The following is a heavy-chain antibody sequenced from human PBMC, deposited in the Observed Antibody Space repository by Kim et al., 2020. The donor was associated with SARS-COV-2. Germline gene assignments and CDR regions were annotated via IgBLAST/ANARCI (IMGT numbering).Heavy chain of an antibody. CDR1: GFTFSTCA. V-gene: IGHV3-23*01. CDR3: AKRRWGSGSYYNDY. D-gene: IGHD3-10*01. CDR2: ISDRGVST. J-gene: IGHJ4*02. Sequence: GGSLRLSCAASGFTFSTCAISWVRQAPGKGLEWVSGISDRGVSTYYADSVKGRFAISRDNSKNTLYMQMNSLRAEDTAVYYCAKRRWGSGSYYNDYWGQG.